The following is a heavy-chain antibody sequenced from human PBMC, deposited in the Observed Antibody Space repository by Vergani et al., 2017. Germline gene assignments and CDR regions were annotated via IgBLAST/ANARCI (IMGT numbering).Heavy chain of an antibody. J-gene: IGHJ4*02. V-gene: IGHV4-59*01. D-gene: IGHD1-26*01. Sequence: QVQPQESGPGLVKPSETLSLICTVSGGPISSYYWSWIRQPPGKGLEWIGYIHYSGSTNYNPSLKSRVTISVDTSKNQFSLKLSSVTAADTAVYYCARDRSGATIFDYWGQGTLVTVSS. CDR1: GGPISSYY. CDR3: ARDRSGATIFDY. CDR2: IHYSGST.